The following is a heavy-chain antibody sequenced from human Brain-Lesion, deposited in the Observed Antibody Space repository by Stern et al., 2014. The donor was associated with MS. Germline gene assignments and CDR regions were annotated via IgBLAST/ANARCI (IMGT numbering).Heavy chain of an antibody. Sequence: QVQLLQPGPGLVKPSETLSLTCTVAGGSVSSTSYAWAWIRQPPGKGLEWIGTIFYSGNTYSSPPLKSRLTISLNTSKNQFSLQLRSVTAADTAVYYCAGEEDIRYCSGGSCTGNWFDPWGQGTLVTVSS. CDR1: GGSVSSTSYA. CDR2: IFYSGNT. CDR3: AGEEDIRYCSGGSCTGNWFDP. J-gene: IGHJ5*02. D-gene: IGHD2-15*01. V-gene: IGHV4-39*01.